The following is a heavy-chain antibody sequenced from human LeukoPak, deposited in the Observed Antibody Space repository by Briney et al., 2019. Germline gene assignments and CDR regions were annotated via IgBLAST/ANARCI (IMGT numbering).Heavy chain of an antibody. Sequence: GRSLRLSCAASGFTFNTYGMNWVRQAPGKGLEWVAVIWHDGSNTHYADSVKGRFTISRDNSKNTLYLQMNSLRAEDTAVYYCARHRSSWLIDYWGQGTLVTVSS. CDR1: GFTFNTYG. CDR2: IWHDGSNT. J-gene: IGHJ4*02. V-gene: IGHV3-33*01. CDR3: ARHRSSWLIDY. D-gene: IGHD6-6*01.